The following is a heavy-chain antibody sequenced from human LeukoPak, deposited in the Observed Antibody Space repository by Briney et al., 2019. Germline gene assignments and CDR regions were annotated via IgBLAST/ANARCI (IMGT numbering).Heavy chain of an antibody. Sequence: GGSLRLSCAASGFTFSSYSMNWVRQAPGKGLEWVSSISSSSSYIYYADSVKGRFTISRDNAKNSLYLQMNSLRAEDTAVYYCARDQETYYYGSGSNAFDIWGQGTMVTVSS. D-gene: IGHD3-10*01. J-gene: IGHJ3*02. CDR1: GFTFSSYS. CDR2: ISSSSSYI. V-gene: IGHV3-21*01. CDR3: ARDQETYYYGSGSNAFDI.